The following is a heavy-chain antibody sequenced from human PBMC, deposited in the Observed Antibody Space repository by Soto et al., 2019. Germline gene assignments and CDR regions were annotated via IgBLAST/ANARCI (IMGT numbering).Heavy chain of an antibody. CDR3: ARGGYSSSSDYFDY. J-gene: IGHJ4*02. D-gene: IGHD6-6*01. V-gene: IGHV3-30-3*01. Sequence: QVQLVESGGGVVQPGRSLRLSCAASGFTFSSYAMHWVRQAPGKGLEGVAVISYDGSNKYYADSVKGRFTISRDNSKNTLYLQMNSLRAEDTAVYYCARGGYSSSSDYFDYWGQGTLVTVSS. CDR2: ISYDGSNK. CDR1: GFTFSSYA.